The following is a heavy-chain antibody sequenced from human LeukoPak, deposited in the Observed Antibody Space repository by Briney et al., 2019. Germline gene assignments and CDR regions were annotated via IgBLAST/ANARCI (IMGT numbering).Heavy chain of an antibody. CDR1: GFTFSTYA. Sequence: GGSLRLSCAASGFTFSTYAMTWVRQAPGKGLEWVSAISGSGGSTYYADSAKGRFTISRDNSKNTLYLQMNSLRAEDTAVYYCAKALAAAGTGNYFDYWGQGTLVPVSS. V-gene: IGHV3-23*01. CDR3: AKALAAAGTGNYFDY. J-gene: IGHJ4*02. D-gene: IGHD6-13*01. CDR2: ISGSGGST.